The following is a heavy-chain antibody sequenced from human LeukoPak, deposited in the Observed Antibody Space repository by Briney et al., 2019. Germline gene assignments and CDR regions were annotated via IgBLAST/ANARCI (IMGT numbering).Heavy chain of an antibody. V-gene: IGHV3-7*01. J-gene: IGHJ4*02. D-gene: IGHD3/OR15-3a*01. CDR1: GFSFSTYW. Sequence: WGSLRLSCAASGFSFSTYWMTWVRQIPEKGLEWVANIKPDGSQKYYVDSVKGRFIVSRDNTKNSLYLQMNNLGVEDTAVYYCARGFLDSWGRGTLVTVSS. CDR2: IKPDGSQK. CDR3: ARGFLDS.